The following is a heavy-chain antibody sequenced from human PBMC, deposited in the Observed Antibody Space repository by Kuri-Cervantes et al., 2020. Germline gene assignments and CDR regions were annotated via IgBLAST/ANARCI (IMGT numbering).Heavy chain of an antibody. CDR1: GFTFSSYS. V-gene: IGHV3-21*01. J-gene: IGHJ3*02. CDR2: ISSSSSYI. D-gene: IGHD3-22*01. Sequence: GGSLRLSCAASGFTFSSYSMNWVRQAPGKGLEWVSSISSSSSYIYYADSVKGRFTISRDSAKNSLNLQMNSLRPEDTAVYYCASDRQAAYYSIDALDIWGQGTMVTVSS. CDR3: ASDRQAAYYSIDALDI.